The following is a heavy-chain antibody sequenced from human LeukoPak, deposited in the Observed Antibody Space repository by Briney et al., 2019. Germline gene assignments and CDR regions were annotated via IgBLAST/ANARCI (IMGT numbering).Heavy chain of an antibody. CDR3: ARVHYGEDRELDY. CDR1: GGSISSSSYY. CDR2: IYYSGST. V-gene: IGHV4-39*07. Sequence: PSETLSLTCTVSGGSISSSSYYWGWIRQPPGKGLEWIGSIYYSGSTYYNPSLKSRVTISVDTSKNQFSLKLSSVTAADTAVYYCARVHYGEDRELDYWGQGTLVTVSS. D-gene: IGHD4-17*01. J-gene: IGHJ4*02.